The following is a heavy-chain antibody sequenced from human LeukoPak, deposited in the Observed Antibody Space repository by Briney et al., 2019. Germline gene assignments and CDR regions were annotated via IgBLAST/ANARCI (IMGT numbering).Heavy chain of an antibody. Sequence: GGSLRLSCAASGFIFSSYSMSWVRQAPGKGLEWVSVITGSGGNTYYADSVKGRFTISKDNSKNTVYLQMSSLRVDDTAVYYCAKAASRSWPSYYYGTDVWGQGTTVTVSS. CDR2: ITGSGGNT. J-gene: IGHJ6*02. CDR1: GFIFSSYS. D-gene: IGHD6-13*01. CDR3: AKAASRSWPSYYYGTDV. V-gene: IGHV3-23*01.